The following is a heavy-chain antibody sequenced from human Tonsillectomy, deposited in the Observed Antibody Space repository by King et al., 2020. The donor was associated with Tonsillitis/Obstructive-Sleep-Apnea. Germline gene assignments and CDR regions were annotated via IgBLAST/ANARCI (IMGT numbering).Heavy chain of an antibody. V-gene: IGHV3-43*02. CDR3: AKDYYDLLSGSLYYYYMDV. CDR1: GFTFDDYA. D-gene: IGHD3-9*01. CDR2: ISGDGGST. Sequence: VQLVESGGGVVQPGGSLRLSCAASGFTFDDYAIHWVRHAPGKGLEWVSHISGDGGSTYYAASVKGRFTISRDNSKNSLYLQMNSLRTEDTALYYCAKDYYDLLSGSLYYYYMDVWGKGTTVTVSS. J-gene: IGHJ6*03.